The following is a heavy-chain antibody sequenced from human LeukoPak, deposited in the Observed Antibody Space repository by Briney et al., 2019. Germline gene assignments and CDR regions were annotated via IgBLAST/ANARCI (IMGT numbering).Heavy chain of an antibody. V-gene: IGHV1-69*13. CDR2: IIPIFGTA. J-gene: IGHJ5*02. CDR3: AKSRDCSSTSCYTEEVYNWFDP. CDR1: GGTFSSYA. Sequence: SVKVSCKASGGTFSSYAISWVRQAPGQGLEWMGGIIPIFGTANYAQKFQGRVTITADESTSTAYMELSSLRSEDTAVYYCAKSRDCSSTSCYTEEVYNWFDPWGQGTLVTVSS. D-gene: IGHD2-2*02.